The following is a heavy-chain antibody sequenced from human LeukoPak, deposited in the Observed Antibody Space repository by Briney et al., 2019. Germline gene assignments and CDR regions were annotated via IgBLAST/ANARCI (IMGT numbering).Heavy chain of an antibody. V-gene: IGHV3-49*03. CDR2: IRSKAYGATT. CDR3: SKRDYSNHGGAFDI. J-gene: IGHJ3*02. Sequence: GGPLRLSCTASGFTFGDYAMTWFRQAPGKGLEWVSFIRSKAYGATTEYAASVKGRFTISRDDSKSIAYLQMNSLKTEDTAVYYCSKRDYSNHGGAFDIWGQGTMVTVSS. CDR1: GFTFGDYA. D-gene: IGHD4-11*01.